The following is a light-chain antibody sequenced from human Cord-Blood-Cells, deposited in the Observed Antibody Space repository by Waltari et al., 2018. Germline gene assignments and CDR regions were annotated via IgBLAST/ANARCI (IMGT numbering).Light chain of an antibody. J-gene: IGKJ1*01. CDR1: QSVLYSSNNKNY. V-gene: IGKV4-1*01. CDR2: WAS. Sequence: DIVMTQSPDSLAVSLGERVTINCKSSQSVLYSSNNKNYLAWYQQKPGQPPKLLIYWASTRESGVPDRFGGSGSGTDFTLTISSLQAEDVAVYYCQQYYSTWTFGQGTKVEIK. CDR3: QQYYSTWT.